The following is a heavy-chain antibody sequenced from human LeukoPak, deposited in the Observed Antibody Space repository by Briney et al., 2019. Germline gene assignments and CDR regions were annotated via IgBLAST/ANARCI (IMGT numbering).Heavy chain of an antibody. D-gene: IGHD2/OR15-2a*01. CDR2: IKSKTYGATI. CDR1: GFTFSDAW. CDR3: LTFYDSRPN. Sequence: GGSLRLSCAASGFTFSDAWMCWVRQAPGKGLEWVVRIKSKTYGATIDYAAPVEGRFTISRDDSKNTLYLQMNNLKTEDTAVYYCLTFYDSRPNWGQGTLVTVSS. V-gene: IGHV3-15*01. J-gene: IGHJ4*02.